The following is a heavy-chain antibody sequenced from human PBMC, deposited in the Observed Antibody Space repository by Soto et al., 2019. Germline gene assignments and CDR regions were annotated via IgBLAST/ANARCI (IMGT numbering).Heavy chain of an antibody. D-gene: IGHD3-10*01. Sequence: QVKLVESGGGVVQPGASLRLSCVASGFTFSDYPLHWVRRAPGKGLEWVAVISYDGNDESYSDSVKGRFTISRDNSKTTVYLQMNRLRADDMAVYHCARDMRHDYASGRLDYLGQGTLVTVSS. J-gene: IGHJ4*02. CDR1: GFTFSDYP. CDR3: ARDMRHDYASGRLDY. V-gene: IGHV3-30-3*01. CDR2: ISYDGNDE.